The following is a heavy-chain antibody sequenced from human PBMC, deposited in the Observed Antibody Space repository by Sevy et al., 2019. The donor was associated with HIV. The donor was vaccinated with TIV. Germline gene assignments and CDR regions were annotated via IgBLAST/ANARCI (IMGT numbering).Heavy chain of an antibody. J-gene: IGHJ6*02. D-gene: IGHD3-3*01. CDR2: IYYSGST. V-gene: IGHV4-61*01. CDR1: GGSVSSGSYY. Sequence: SETLSLTCTVSGGSVSSGSYYWSWIRQPPGKGLEWIGYIYYSGSTNYNPSLKSRVTISVDTSKNQFSLKLSSVTAADTAVYYCARERGYYDFWSGYYKKINYYYGMDVWGQGTTVTVSS. CDR3: ARERGYYDFWSGYYKKINYYYGMDV.